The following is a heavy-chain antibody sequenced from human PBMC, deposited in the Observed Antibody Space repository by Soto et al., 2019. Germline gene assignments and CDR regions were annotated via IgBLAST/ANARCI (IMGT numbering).Heavy chain of an antibody. V-gene: IGHV3-74*01. J-gene: IGHJ4*02. Sequence: EVQLVESGGVSVQPGGSLRLSCAASGFSLSNYWMHWVRQAPGKGLVWVSRINIDGSTTTYADSVKGRFTISRDNAKNTLYLQMNSLRDEDTGVYYCVRIRRGDGYTFGYWGQGTLVTVSS. D-gene: IGHD5-12*01. CDR2: INIDGSTT. CDR1: GFSLSNYW. CDR3: VRIRRGDGYTFGY.